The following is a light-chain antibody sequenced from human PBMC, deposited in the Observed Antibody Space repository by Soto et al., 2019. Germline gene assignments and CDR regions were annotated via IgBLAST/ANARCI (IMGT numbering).Light chain of an antibody. V-gene: IGLV2-14*01. J-gene: IGLJ2*01. CDR1: SSDVGGYNY. CDR2: EVS. CDR3: SSYTSGSTLVV. Sequence: QSALTQPASVSGSPGQSITISCTGTSSDVGGYNYVSWYQHHPGKAPKLMIYEVSSRPSGVSNRFFGSKSGNTASLTISGLQTEDEADYFCSSYTSGSTLVVFGGGTKLTVL.